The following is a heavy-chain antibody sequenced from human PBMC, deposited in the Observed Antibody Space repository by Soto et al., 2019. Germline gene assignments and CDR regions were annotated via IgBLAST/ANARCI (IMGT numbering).Heavy chain of an antibody. CDR2: ISAYNGNT. Sequence: QVQLVQSGAEVKKPGASVKVSCKASGYTFTSYGITWVRQAPGQGLEWMGWISAYNGNTNYAQKLQGRVTMTTDTATSTAYMELRSLRSDDTAVYYCARIECSGGSCYMLEDYWGQGTLVTVSS. V-gene: IGHV1-18*01. J-gene: IGHJ4*02. CDR1: GYTFTSYG. CDR3: ARIECSGGSCYMLEDY. D-gene: IGHD2-15*01.